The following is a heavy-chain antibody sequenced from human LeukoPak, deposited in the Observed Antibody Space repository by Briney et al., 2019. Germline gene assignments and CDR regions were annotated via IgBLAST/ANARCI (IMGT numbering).Heavy chain of an antibody. CDR1: GGSISSYF. CDR2: IFYSGST. V-gene: IGHV4-59*01. CDR3: ARHYADDAFDI. J-gene: IGHJ3*02. Sequence: MPSETLSLTCSVSGGSISSYFWSWIRQPPGKGLEWIGYIFYSGSTNYNPSLKSRVTMSVDTSKNQFSLELSSVTAADTAVYYCARHYADDAFDIWGQGTMVTVSS. D-gene: IGHD3-16*01.